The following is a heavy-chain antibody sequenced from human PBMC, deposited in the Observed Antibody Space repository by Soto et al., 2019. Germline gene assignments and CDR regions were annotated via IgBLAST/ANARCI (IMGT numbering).Heavy chain of an antibody. CDR1: GYAITAYY. V-gene: IGHV1-2*02. J-gene: IGHJ4*02. CDR2: VDPRTGGA. D-gene: IGHD1-26*01. CDR3: ARDDYGIYPY. Sequence: QVQLVQSGTEVKKPGASVRVSCKASGYAITAYYIHWVRQAPGQGLEWMGWVDPRTGGAIYAQKFQDRVTMTRDTSICTVYMDLSGLRSDDTALYYCARDDYGIYPYWGQGTLVTVSS.